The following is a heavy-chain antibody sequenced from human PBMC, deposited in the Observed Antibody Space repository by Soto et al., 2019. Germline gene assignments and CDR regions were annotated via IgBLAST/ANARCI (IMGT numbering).Heavy chain of an antibody. V-gene: IGHV4-59*08. CDR3: ARQIVFIAATTPRGEAFDI. Sequence: QEQLQESGPGLVKPSETLSLTCTVSGGSINSYYWSWIRQPPGKGLEWIGFISYTGSSNYNPSLKGRVTISADTSENEFSLKLSSVTAAATAVYYCARQIVFIAATTPRGEAFDIWGQGTMVTVSS. D-gene: IGHD2-15*01. CDR2: ISYTGSS. CDR1: GGSINSYY. J-gene: IGHJ3*02.